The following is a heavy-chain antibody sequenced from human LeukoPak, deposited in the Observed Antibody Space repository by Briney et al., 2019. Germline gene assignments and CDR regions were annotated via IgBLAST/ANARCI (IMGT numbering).Heavy chain of an antibody. D-gene: IGHD3-16*01. CDR3: ARDQFRDYFRGADY. CDR1: GYTFTNFY. V-gene: IGHV1-2*02. Sequence: GASVKVSCKASGYTFTNFYIHWMRQAPGQGLEWMGWINPDNGVTDYAQKFQGRVTMSRDTSISAVYVELSRLRSDDTAVYYCARDQFRDYFRGADYWGQGTLVTVSS. J-gene: IGHJ4*02. CDR2: INPDNGVT.